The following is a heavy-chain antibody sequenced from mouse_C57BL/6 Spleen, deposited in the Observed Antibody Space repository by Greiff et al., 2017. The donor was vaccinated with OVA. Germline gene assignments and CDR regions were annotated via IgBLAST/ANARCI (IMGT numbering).Heavy chain of an antibody. Sequence: QVHVKQSGPELVKPGASVKISCKASGYAFSSSWMNWVKQRPGKGLEWIGRIYPGDGDTNYNGKFKGKATLTADKSSSTAYMQLSSLTSEDSAVYFCACPRQLRLQAWFAYWGQGTLVTVSA. CDR1: GYAFSSSW. CDR2: IYPGDGDT. CDR3: ACPRQLRLQAWFAY. V-gene: IGHV1-82*01. D-gene: IGHD3-2*02. J-gene: IGHJ3*01.